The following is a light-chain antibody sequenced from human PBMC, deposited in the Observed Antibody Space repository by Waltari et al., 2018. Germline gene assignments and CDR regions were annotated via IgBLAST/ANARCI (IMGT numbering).Light chain of an antibody. J-gene: IGLJ1*01. CDR2: EVT. CDR1: SSDVGDYHY. CDR3: SSSSAGSNNPNFV. V-gene: IGLV2-8*01. Sequence: QSALTQPPSASGSPGQSVTISCTGTSSDVGDYHYVSWYQQHPGKAPKLIIYEVTKRPSGVLDRFAGSKSGNTASLIVSGLQAEDEADYYCSSSSAGSNNPNFVFGSGTKVTVL.